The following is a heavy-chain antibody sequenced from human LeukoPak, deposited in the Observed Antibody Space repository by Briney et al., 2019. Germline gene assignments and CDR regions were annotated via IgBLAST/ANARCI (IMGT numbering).Heavy chain of an antibody. V-gene: IGHV3-33*01. J-gene: IGHJ4*02. CDR1: GFTFSSYG. D-gene: IGHD1-26*01. CDR2: IWYDGSNK. CDR3: AAHHGELGYFDY. Sequence: PGRSLRLSCAASGFTFSSYGMHWVRQAPGKGLEWVAVIWYDGSNKYYADSVKGRFTISRDNSKNTLYLQMNSLRAEDTAVYYSAAHHGELGYFDYWGQGTLVTVSS.